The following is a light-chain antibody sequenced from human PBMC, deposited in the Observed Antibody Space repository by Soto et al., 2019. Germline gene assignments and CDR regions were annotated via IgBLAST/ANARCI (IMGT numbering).Light chain of an antibody. J-gene: IGKJ1*01. V-gene: IGKV1-39*01. CDR2: AAS. CDR1: QSISNY. Sequence: DIQMTQSPSSLSASVGDRVTITCRASQSISNYLNWYQQKPGKAPKLLMYAASSLQSGVPSRFGGSGSGTEFTLTISSLQPEDCADYYCQQSYSTPRTFGQGTKVEIK. CDR3: QQSYSTPRT.